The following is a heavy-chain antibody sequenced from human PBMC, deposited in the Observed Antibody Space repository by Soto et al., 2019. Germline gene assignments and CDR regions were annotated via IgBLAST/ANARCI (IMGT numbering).Heavy chain of an antibody. V-gene: IGHV3-30*04. Sequence: QEQLVESGGGVVQPGRSLRVSCAASGFTFSRYAMHWVRQAPGKWLEWVAVISYDGRNKDYADSVKGRFNISRDNSKNTMDLRMNSLRTEDTAVYYCASPGIGGYFDNWRQGTMVTFSS. J-gene: IGHJ4*02. D-gene: IGHD2-21*01. CDR1: GFTFSRYA. CDR3: ASPGIGGYFDN. CDR2: ISYDGRNK.